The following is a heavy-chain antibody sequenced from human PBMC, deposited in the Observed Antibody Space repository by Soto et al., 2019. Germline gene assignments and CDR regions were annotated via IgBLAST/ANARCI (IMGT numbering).Heavy chain of an antibody. J-gene: IGHJ4*02. CDR3: ARVEVAATSVADD. CDR1: GASISYFY. V-gene: IGHV4-4*07. Sequence: PSETLSLTCTVSGASISYFYWSWIRQSAGTGLEFIGSMSITQDTYYKSSLSSRLSMSIDTSRNQFSLNLTPVTAADTAIYYCARVEVAATSVADDWGQGIMVT. CDR2: MSITQDT. D-gene: IGHD1-26*01.